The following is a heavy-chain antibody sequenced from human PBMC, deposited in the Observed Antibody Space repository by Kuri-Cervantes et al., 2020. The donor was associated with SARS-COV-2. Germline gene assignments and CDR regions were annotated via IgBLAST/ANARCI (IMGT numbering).Heavy chain of an antibody. Sequence: SVKVSCKASGGTFRGYAVSWVRQAPGQGLEYMGGIIPIFGSANYAQKFQGRVTITADESTTIVYMELSGLTSEDTAVYYCAIRQNWNVGENGFDPWGPGTLVTVSS. CDR2: IIPIFGSA. D-gene: IGHD1-1*01. J-gene: IGHJ5*02. CDR1: GGTFRGYA. V-gene: IGHV1-69*13. CDR3: AIRQNWNVGENGFDP.